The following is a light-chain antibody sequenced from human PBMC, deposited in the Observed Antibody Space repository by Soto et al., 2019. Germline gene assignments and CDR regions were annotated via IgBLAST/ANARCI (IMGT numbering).Light chain of an antibody. CDR2: AAS. V-gene: IGKV1-39*01. J-gene: IGKJ5*01. CDR1: QSISNY. Sequence: DIQLTQSPAYISRSVGDRVTIACRASQSISNYLNWYQKRPGKAPKILIYAASSLPSGVPSRFSGSVSGTDFNLTISSLQPEDFVTYDCQQKYSTPITFGQGTKLDIK. CDR3: QQKYSTPIT.